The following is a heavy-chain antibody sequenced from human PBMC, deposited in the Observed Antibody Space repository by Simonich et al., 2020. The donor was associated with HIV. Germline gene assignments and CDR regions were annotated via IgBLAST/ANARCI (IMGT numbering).Heavy chain of an antibody. V-gene: IGHV1-18*01. D-gene: IGHD2-15*01. Sequence: QVQLVQSGAEVKKPGASVKVSCNTSGYIFTSYAISWVRQAPGQGLEWMGWISDFNGNTKYAQKRQGRVTMTTDTSTSTAYMELRSRRSDDTAVDYCARGSPQDPYYYYYYMDVWGKGTTVTVSS. CDR3: ARGSPQDPYYYYYYMDV. J-gene: IGHJ6*03. CDR2: ISDFNGNT. CDR1: GYIFTSYA.